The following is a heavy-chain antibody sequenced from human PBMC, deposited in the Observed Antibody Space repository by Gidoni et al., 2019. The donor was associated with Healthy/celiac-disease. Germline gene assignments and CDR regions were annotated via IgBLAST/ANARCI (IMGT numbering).Heavy chain of an antibody. CDR1: GGSISSYY. V-gene: IGHV4-59*08. J-gene: IGHJ5*02. CDR2: IYYSGST. D-gene: IGHD3-16*01. CDR3: ARLSWGNWFDP. Sequence: QVQLQESGPGLVKPSETLSLTCTVSGGSISSYYWSWIRQPPWKGLEWIGYIYYSGSTNYNPSHKSRVTISVDTSKNQFSLKLSSVTAADTAVYYCARLSWGNWFDPWGQGTLVTVSS.